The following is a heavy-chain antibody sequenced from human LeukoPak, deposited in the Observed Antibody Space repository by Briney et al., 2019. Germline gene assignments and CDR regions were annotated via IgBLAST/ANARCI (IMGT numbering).Heavy chain of an antibody. Sequence: GGSLRLSCAASGFTFSSYGMHWVRQAPGKGLEWVAVISYDGSNKYYADSVKGRFTISRDNSKNTLYLQMNSLRAEDTAVYYCASGRDLTGRKKPQFDYWGQGTLVTVSS. V-gene: IGHV3-30*03. CDR3: ASGRDLTGRKKPQFDY. CDR1: GFTFSSYG. CDR2: ISYDGSNK. J-gene: IGHJ4*02. D-gene: IGHD3-9*01.